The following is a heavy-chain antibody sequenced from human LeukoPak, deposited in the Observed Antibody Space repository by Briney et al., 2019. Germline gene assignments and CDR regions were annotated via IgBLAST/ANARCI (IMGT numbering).Heavy chain of an antibody. Sequence: ASVKVSCKASGYTFTSYYMHWVRQAPGQGLEWMGIINPSGGSTSYAQKFQGRVTMTRDTSTSTVYMELSSLRSEDTAVYYCARVPTGGYDILTGYYPFDYWGQGTLVTVSS. CDR1: GYTFTSYY. J-gene: IGHJ4*02. CDR3: ARVPTGGYDILTGYYPFDY. D-gene: IGHD3-9*01. V-gene: IGHV1-46*01. CDR2: INPSGGST.